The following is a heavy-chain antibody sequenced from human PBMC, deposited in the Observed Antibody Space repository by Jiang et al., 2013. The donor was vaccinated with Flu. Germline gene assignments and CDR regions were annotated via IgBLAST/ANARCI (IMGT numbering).Heavy chain of an antibody. CDR2: ISSSSSTI. Sequence: VQLVESGGGLVQPGGSLRLSCAASGFTFSSYSMNWVRQAPGKGLEWVSYISSSSSTIYYADSVKGRFTISRDNAKNSLYLQMNSLRDEDTAVYYCARDHNSSWPLYYYYGMDVWGQGTTVTVSS. CDR1: GFTFSSYS. V-gene: IGHV3-48*02. J-gene: IGHJ6*02. D-gene: IGHD6-13*01. CDR3: ARDHNSSWPLYYYYGMDV.